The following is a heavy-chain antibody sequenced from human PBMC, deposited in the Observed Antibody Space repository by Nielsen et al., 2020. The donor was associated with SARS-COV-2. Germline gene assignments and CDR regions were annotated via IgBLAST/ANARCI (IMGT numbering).Heavy chain of an antibody. J-gene: IGHJ4*02. V-gene: IGHV5-51*04. CDR2: IYPGDSDT. D-gene: IGHD3-10*01. CDR3: ARSGRSGHTSIDY. Sequence: KVSCKGSGYSFTIYWIGWVRQMPGKGLEWMGIIYPGDSDTRYSPSFQGQVTISADKPISTAYLQWSSLKASDTAMYYCARSGRSGHTSIDYWGQGTLVTVSS. CDR1: GYSFTIYW.